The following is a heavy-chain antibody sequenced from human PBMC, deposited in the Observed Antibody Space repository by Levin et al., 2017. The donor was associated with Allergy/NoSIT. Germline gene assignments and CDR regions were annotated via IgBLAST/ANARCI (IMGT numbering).Heavy chain of an antibody. CDR1: GFTFSSYA. CDR3: ARPMTGPHYYGMEV. D-gene: IGHD3-9*01. J-gene: IGHJ6*02. CDR2: ISNDGSNK. V-gene: IGHV3-30-3*01. Sequence: GESLKISCAASGFTFSSYALHWVRQAPGKGLEWVAVISNDGSNKYYADSVKGRFTVSRDNPNNTLYLQMSSLRADDTAVYSCARPMTGPHYYGMEVWGQGTTVTVSS.